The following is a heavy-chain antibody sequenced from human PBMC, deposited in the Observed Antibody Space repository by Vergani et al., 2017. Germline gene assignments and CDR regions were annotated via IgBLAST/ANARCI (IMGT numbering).Heavy chain of an antibody. Sequence: EVQLVESGGGLVKPGGSLRLSCAASGFTFSGSAMHWVRQASGKGLEWVGRIRSKANSYATAYAASVKGRFTISRDDSKNTAYLQMNSLKTEDTAVYYCTSPLSLGVVPAAMVVDYWGQGTLVTVSS. CDR2: IRSKANSYAT. V-gene: IGHV3-73*01. J-gene: IGHJ4*02. D-gene: IGHD2-2*01. CDR1: GFTFSGSA. CDR3: TSPLSLGVVPAAMVVDY.